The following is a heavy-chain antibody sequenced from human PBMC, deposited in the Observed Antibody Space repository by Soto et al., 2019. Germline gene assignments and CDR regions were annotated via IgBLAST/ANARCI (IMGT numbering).Heavy chain of an antibody. J-gene: IGHJ4*02. D-gene: IGHD3-9*01. V-gene: IGHV4-34*01. Sequence: QVQLQQWGAGLLKPSETLSLTCVVYGGSFSGYYWSWIRQPPGKGLEWIGEINHSGSTNYNPSLKSRVTISVDTSKNQFSLKLNSVTAADTAVYYCARATYYDILTGYYRGGTFDYWGQGTLVTVSS. CDR1: GGSFSGYY. CDR3: ARATYYDILTGYYRGGTFDY. CDR2: INHSGST.